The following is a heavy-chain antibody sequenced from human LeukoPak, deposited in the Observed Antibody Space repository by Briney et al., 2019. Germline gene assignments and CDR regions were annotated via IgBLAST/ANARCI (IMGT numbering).Heavy chain of an antibody. J-gene: IGHJ3*02. D-gene: IGHD6-19*01. CDR3: ARGGGSSGWAVPAFDI. Sequence: PGGSLRLSFAASGFTVISNYMSWFRQAPGKGREWASVIYIGGSTYYADSVKSRFTISRDNSKKTLYLKMNSLRAEDTAVYYCARGGGSSGWAVPAFDIWGQGKMVTVSS. CDR2: IYIGGST. CDR1: GFTVISNY. V-gene: IGHV3-66*01.